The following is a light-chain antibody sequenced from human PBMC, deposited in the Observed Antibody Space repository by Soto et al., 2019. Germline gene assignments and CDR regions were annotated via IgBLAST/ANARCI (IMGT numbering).Light chain of an antibody. CDR2: VAS. Sequence: EIVMTQSPATLSVSPGERATLSCRASQSVSSNLAWYQQKPGQTPKLLIYVASTRATGIPARFSGSGSGTEFTLTISSLQSEDFAVYYCQQDNVCPLTFGGGTKVEFK. V-gene: IGKV3-15*01. CDR3: QQDNVCPLT. CDR1: QSVSSN. J-gene: IGKJ4*01.